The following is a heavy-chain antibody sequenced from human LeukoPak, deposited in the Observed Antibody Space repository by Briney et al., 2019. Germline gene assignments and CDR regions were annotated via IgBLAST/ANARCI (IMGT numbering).Heavy chain of an antibody. CDR1: GVSINSDAYF. J-gene: IGHJ4*02. Sequence: SETLSLTCTVSGVSINSDAYFWSWIRQPPGKGLEWLGEIYHSGSTHYNPSLKSRGTISVDKSKNQFSLKVNSVTAADTAVYCCATHSETYSAFDSWGQGTLVTVSS. CDR2: IYHSGST. V-gene: IGHV4-30-2*01. D-gene: IGHD1-26*01. CDR3: ATHSETYSAFDS.